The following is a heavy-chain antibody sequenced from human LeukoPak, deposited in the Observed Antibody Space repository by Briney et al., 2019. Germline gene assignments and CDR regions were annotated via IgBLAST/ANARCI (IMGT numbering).Heavy chain of an antibody. CDR2: INPSDGST. Sequence: GASVKVSCMASGYTFTSFWIQWVRQAPGQGLEWMGLINPSDGSTTYTHRFQGRVTVTRDTSTSTVYMDLSSLRSEDTAVYYCARAPRDSSTMLDRWGQGTLVTVSS. D-gene: IGHD6-13*01. CDR1: GYTFTSFW. J-gene: IGHJ5*02. CDR3: ARAPRDSSTMLDR. V-gene: IGHV1-46*01.